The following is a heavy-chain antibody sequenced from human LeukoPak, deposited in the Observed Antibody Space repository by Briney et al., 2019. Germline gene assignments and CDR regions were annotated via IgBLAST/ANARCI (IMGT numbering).Heavy chain of an antibody. CDR1: GFTVSSNY. J-gene: IGHJ5*02. CDR3: ARGKGSGWLKNNWFDP. V-gene: IGHV3-53*05. CDR2: IYGGGST. Sequence: PGGSLRLSYAASGFTVSSNYMSWVRQAPGKGLGWVSVIYGGGSTYYADSVKGRFTISRDNSKNTLYLQMNSLRAEDTAVYYCARGKGSGWLKNNWFDPWGQGTLVTVSS. D-gene: IGHD6-19*01.